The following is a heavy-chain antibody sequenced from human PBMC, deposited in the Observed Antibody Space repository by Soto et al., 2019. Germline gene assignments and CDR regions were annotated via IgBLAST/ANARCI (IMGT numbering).Heavy chain of an antibody. CDR1: GGSISSGGYY. CDR2: IYYSGST. J-gene: IGHJ5*02. CDR3: AQLYNWFDP. Sequence: PSETLSLTCTVSGGSISSGGYYWSWIRQHPGKGLEWIGYIYYSGSTNYNPSLKSRVTISVDKSKNQFSLKLTSVAAADTAVYYCAQLYNWFDPWGQGTLVTVSS. V-gene: IGHV4-61*05.